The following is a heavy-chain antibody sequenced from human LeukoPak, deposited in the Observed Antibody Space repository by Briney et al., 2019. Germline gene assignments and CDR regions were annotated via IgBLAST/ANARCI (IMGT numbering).Heavy chain of an antibody. CDR1: GFTFSSYE. CDR3: TRLSLYYDSAIPVH. Sequence: PGGSLRLSCAASGFTFSSYEMNWVRQDPGKGLEWVSYISGSGSATYYADSVKGRFTVSRDNAKNSLYLQMNSLRAEDTAVYYCTRLSLYYDSAIPVHWGQGSLVTVSS. CDR2: ISGSGSAT. V-gene: IGHV3-48*03. D-gene: IGHD3-22*01. J-gene: IGHJ1*01.